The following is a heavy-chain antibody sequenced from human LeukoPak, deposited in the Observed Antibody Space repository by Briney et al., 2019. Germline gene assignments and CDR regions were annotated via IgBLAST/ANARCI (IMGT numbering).Heavy chain of an antibody. CDR3: AREEQGIAVLFDF. V-gene: IGHV3-48*03. Sequence: GGSLRLYCAASGFTLSSYEMKWVRQAPGQGLEWVSYISSSGSTTYYADLVKGRFTISTDNAKNSLYLQMNSLRAEDTAVYYCAREEQGIAVLFDFWGQGTLVTVSS. D-gene: IGHD6-19*01. CDR2: ISSSGSTT. J-gene: IGHJ4*02. CDR1: GFTLSSYE.